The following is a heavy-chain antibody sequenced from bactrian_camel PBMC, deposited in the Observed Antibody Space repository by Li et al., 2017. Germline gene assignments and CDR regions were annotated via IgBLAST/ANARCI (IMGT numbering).Heavy chain of an antibody. D-gene: IGHD6*01. V-gene: IGHV3S1*01. CDR1: GFAFSAYD. CDR3: TKATPSQSWEYTVVAAFGY. CDR2: INTNGKLT. J-gene: IGHJ6*01. Sequence: HVQLVESGGGSVQPGGSLRLSCAASGFAFSAYDMSWVRQGPGKGLEWVSAINTNGKLTYYSDSVKGRFIISRDNAKNTLYLQLNSLKREDMAMYYCTKATPSQSWEYTVVAAFGYWGQGTQVTVS.